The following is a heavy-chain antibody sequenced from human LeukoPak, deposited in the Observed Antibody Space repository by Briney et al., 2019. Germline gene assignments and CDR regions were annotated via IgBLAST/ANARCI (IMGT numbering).Heavy chain of an antibody. D-gene: IGHD3-22*01. Sequence: SETLSLTCTVSGGSISSSSYYWGWIRQAPGKGLEWIGSIYYSGSTYYNPSLKSRVTISVDTSKNQFSLKLSSVTAADTAVYYCARSYTDYYDSSGLDFWGQGTLVTVSS. CDR3: ARSYTDYYDSSGLDF. CDR1: GGSISSSSYY. J-gene: IGHJ4*02. CDR2: IYYSGST. V-gene: IGHV4-39*01.